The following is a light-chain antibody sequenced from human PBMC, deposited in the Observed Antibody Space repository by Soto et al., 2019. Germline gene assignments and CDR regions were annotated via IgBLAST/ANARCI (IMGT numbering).Light chain of an antibody. V-gene: IGKV1-17*01. CDR3: LQHNSYPRT. Sequence: DIPMTQSPSSLSTSVGDRVTITCRASQGIGNDLGWYQHKPGKAPVRLINAASTLQSGVPSRFSGSGSGTDFTLTISSLQPEDFATYYCLQHNSYPRTFGQGTKVEIK. CDR1: QGIGND. J-gene: IGKJ1*01. CDR2: AAS.